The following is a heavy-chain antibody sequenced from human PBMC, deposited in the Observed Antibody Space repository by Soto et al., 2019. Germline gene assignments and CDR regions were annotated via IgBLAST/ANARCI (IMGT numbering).Heavy chain of an antibody. J-gene: IGHJ4*02. CDR3: AKGVEMATTYFDY. Sequence: DVQLLESGGGWVQPGGSLRLSCAASGFTFSNYGMTWVRQAPGKGLEWVSGISGRGGSTYYADSVKGRFTISRDNSKNTLYLQMNSLRAEDTAVYYCAKGVEMATTYFDYWGQGTLVTVSS. CDR1: GFTFSNYG. CDR2: ISGRGGST. V-gene: IGHV3-23*01. D-gene: IGHD1-1*01.